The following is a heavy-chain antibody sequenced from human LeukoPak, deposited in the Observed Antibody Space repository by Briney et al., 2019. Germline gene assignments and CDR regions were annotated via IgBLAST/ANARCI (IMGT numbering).Heavy chain of an antibody. D-gene: IGHD2-21*01. CDR2: IRYDESDK. CDR3: AKGGGGAYGFDY. CDR1: GFTFSSYG. J-gene: IGHJ4*02. V-gene: IGHV3-33*06. Sequence: GGSLRLSCAASGFTFSSYGMHWVRQAPGKGLEWVAVIRYDESDKYYADYVQGRFTISRDNSKNTLYLEMNSLRAEDTAVYYCAKGGGGAYGFDYWGQGTLVTVSS.